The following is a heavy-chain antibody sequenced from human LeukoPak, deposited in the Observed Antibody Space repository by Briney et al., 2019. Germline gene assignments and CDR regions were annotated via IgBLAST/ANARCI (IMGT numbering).Heavy chain of an antibody. V-gene: IGHV3-48*04. CDR2: ISSGSSTV. Sequence: GGSLRLSCAASAFTFSSYSMNWVRQAPGKGLEWVSYISSGSSTVYYADSVKGRFTISRDNAKNSLYLQMSSLRAEDTAVCYCARGYSSGRSAFDIWGQGTMVTVSS. J-gene: IGHJ3*02. CDR3: ARGYSSGRSAFDI. D-gene: IGHD6-19*01. CDR1: AFTFSSYS.